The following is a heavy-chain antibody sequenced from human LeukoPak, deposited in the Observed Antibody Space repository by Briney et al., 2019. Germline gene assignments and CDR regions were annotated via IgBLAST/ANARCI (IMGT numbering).Heavy chain of an antibody. Sequence: ASVKVSCKASGYTFTGYYMRWVRQAPGQGLEWMGWINPNSGGTNYAQKFQGRVTMTRDTSISTAYMELSRLRSDDTAVYYCARAGRHDILTGYYIHFDYWGQGTLVTVSS. CDR2: INPNSGGT. CDR3: ARAGRHDILTGYYIHFDY. CDR1: GYTFTGYY. D-gene: IGHD3-9*01. J-gene: IGHJ4*02. V-gene: IGHV1-2*02.